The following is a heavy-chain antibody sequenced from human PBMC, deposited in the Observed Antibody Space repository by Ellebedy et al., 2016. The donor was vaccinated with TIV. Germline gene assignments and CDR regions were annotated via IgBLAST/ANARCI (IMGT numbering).Heavy chain of an antibody. CDR2: IDNDGSIT. D-gene: IGHD1-26*01. CDR1: GFTLSSYW. Sequence: GGSLRLSCAASGFTLSSYWMHWVRQVPGKGLEWVSRIDNDGSITNYADSVKGRFTISRDNAKNTLYLQMNSLRVEDSAMYYCARDVSGSADYWGQGALVTVSS. CDR3: ARDVSGSADY. V-gene: IGHV3-74*01. J-gene: IGHJ4*02.